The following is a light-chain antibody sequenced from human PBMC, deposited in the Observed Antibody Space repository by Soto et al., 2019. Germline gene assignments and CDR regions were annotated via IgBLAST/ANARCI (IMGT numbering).Light chain of an antibody. J-gene: IGKJ4*01. CDR3: QQSYRTPSA. Sequence: DIQMTQSPSSLSASVGDRVTITCRASQSISSYLNWYQQKPGKAPKLLIYAASSLQSGVTSRLSGSGSGTDFVLPIGSVQPEDFATYSCQQSYRTPSAFGGGTK. CDR2: AAS. CDR1: QSISSY. V-gene: IGKV1-39*01.